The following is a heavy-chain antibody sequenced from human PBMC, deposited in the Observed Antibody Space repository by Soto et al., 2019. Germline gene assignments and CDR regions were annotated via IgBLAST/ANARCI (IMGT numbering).Heavy chain of an antibody. V-gene: IGHV4-59*08. CDR3: ARAPISSWPTNWFDP. CDR2: IYYSGST. Sequence: PSETLSLTCTVSGGPISSYYWSWIRQPPGKGLEWIGYIYYSGSTNYNPSLKSRVTISVDTSKNQFSLKLSSVTAADTAVYYCARAPISSWPTNWFDPWGQGTLVTVSS. CDR1: GGPISSYY. D-gene: IGHD6-13*01. J-gene: IGHJ5*02.